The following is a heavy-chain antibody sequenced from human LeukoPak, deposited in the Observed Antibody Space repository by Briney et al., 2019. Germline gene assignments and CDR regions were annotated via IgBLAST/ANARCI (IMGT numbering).Heavy chain of an antibody. CDR2: MSPNSGNT. CDR3: ARGCSSTTCSLPFDY. Sequence: ASVKVSCKASGYTFTSYDIHWVRQATGQGLEWMGWMSPNSGNTVYAQKFQGRVTMTRNTSISTAYMELSSLSSEDTAVYYCARGCSSTTCSLPFDYWGQGTLVTVSS. J-gene: IGHJ4*02. CDR1: GYTFTSYD. D-gene: IGHD2-2*01. V-gene: IGHV1-8*01.